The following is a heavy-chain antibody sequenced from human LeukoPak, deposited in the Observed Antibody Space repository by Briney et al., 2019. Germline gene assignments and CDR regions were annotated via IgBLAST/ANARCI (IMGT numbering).Heavy chain of an antibody. V-gene: IGHV3-11*04. Sequence: GGSLRLSCAASGFTFSDYYMAWIRRAPGKGLEYISHISASGSTIHYGDSVKGRFTIFRDDARNSVYLQMTSLRAEDTATYFCARDCGGHCYSGFDYWGQGALVTVSS. D-gene: IGHD2-21*02. CDR3: ARDCGGHCYSGFDY. J-gene: IGHJ4*02. CDR1: GFTFSDYY. CDR2: ISASGSTI.